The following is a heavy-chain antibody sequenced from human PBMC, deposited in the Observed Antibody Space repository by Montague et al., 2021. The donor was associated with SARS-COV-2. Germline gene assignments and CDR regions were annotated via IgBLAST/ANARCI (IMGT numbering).Heavy chain of an antibody. CDR3: VRLGGLRDYYYYGMDV. CDR1: GYSFISYW. D-gene: IGHD5-12*01. Sequence: QSGAEVKKPGESLKISCKDSGYSFISYWIGWVRQMPGKGLEWMGIIYPGDSETRYSPSFQGQDTISADKSISTAYLQWSSLKASDTAMYYCVRLGGLRDYYYYGMDVWGQGTTVTVSS. J-gene: IGHJ6*02. CDR2: IYPGDSET. V-gene: IGHV5-51*01.